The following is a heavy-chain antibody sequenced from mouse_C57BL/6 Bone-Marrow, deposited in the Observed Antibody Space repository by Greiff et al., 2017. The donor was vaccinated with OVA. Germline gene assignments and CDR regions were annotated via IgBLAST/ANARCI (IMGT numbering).Heavy chain of an antibody. J-gene: IGHJ1*03. CDR3: ARNYGSSYWYFDV. CDR1: GYTFTSYW. CDR2: INPSNGGT. D-gene: IGHD1-1*01. V-gene: IGHV1-53*01. Sequence: VQLQQPGTELVKPGASVKLSCKASGYTFTSYWMHWVKQRPGQGLEWIGNINPSNGGTNYNEKFKSKATLTVDKSSSTAYMQLSRLTSEDSAVYYCARNYGSSYWYFDVWGTGTTVTVSS.